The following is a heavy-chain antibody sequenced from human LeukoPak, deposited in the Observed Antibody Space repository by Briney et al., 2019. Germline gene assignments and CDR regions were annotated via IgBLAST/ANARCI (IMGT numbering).Heavy chain of an antibody. Sequence: GGSLRLSCAASGFTFSDYYLSWIRQAPGKGLEWVSYISSSAVTIYYADSVKGRFTISRDNAKNSLYLQMNSLRAEDTAVYYCARGYREYYYGSGSYAFDIWGQGTMVTVSS. V-gene: IGHV3-11*04. CDR2: ISSSAVTI. CDR1: GFTFSDYY. D-gene: IGHD3-10*01. J-gene: IGHJ3*02. CDR3: ARGYREYYYGSGSYAFDI.